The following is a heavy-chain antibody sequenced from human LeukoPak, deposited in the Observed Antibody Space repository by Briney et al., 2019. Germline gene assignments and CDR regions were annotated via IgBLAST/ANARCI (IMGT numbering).Heavy chain of an antibody. D-gene: IGHD3-22*01. J-gene: IGHJ3*02. Sequence: ASVNVSCKVSGYTLTELSMHWVRRAPGKGLEWVGGFDPEDGETIYAQKFQGRVTMTEDTSTDTAYMELSSLRSEDTAVYYCATPESLTYYYDSSGSRAFDIWGQGTMVTVSS. CDR1: GYTLTELS. V-gene: IGHV1-24*01. CDR2: FDPEDGET. CDR3: ATPESLTYYYDSSGSRAFDI.